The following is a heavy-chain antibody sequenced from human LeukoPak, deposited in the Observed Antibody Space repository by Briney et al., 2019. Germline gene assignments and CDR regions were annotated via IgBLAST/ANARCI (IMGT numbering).Heavy chain of an antibody. J-gene: IGHJ3*02. V-gene: IGHV3-30-3*01. D-gene: IGHD3-10*01. Sequence: PGGSLRLSCAASGFTFSSYAMHWVRQAPGKGLEWVAVISYDGSNKYYADSVKGRFTISRDNSKNTLYLQMNSLRAEGTAVYYCASVARGGGRITMVRGDSDAFDIWGQGTMVTVSS. CDR3: ASVARGGGRITMVRGDSDAFDI. CDR2: ISYDGSNK. CDR1: GFTFSSYA.